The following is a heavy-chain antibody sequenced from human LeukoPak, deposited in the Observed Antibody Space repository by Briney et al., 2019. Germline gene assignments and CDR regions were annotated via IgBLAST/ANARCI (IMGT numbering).Heavy chain of an antibody. CDR1: GYTFTSYD. CDR2: MNPNSGNT. CDR3: ARALWFGELLPLDY. V-gene: IGHV1-8*01. Sequence: ASVEVSCKASGYTFTSYDINWVRQATGQGLEWMGWMNPNSGNTGYAQKFQGRVTMTRDTSITTAYMELSSLRSEDTAVYYCARALWFGELLPLDYWGQGTLVTVSS. J-gene: IGHJ4*02. D-gene: IGHD3-10*01.